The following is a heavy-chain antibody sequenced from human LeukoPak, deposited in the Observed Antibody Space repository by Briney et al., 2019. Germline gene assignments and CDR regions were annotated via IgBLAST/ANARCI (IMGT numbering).Heavy chain of an antibody. CDR3: AKGRAQLVLYFDY. D-gene: IGHD6-6*01. CDR1: GFTFSSYG. Sequence: PGGSLRLSCAASGFTFSSYGMHWVRQAPGKGLEWVAVISYDGSNKYYADSVKGRFTISRDNSKNTLYLQMNSLRAEDTAVYYCAKGRAQLVLYFDYWGQGTLVTVSS. CDR2: ISYDGSNK. V-gene: IGHV3-30*18. J-gene: IGHJ4*02.